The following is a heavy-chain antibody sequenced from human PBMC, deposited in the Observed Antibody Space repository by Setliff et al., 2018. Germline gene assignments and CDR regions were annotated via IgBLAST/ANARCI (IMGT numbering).Heavy chain of an antibody. Sequence: ASVKVSCKASGYTFTSFGISWVRQSPGQGLEWMGWISAYNGNTNYAQKLQGRVTMTTDTSTSTAYMELRSLRSDDTAVYYCARDLHRGTIFYWGQGTLVTVSS. V-gene: IGHV1-18*01. CDR2: ISAYNGNT. D-gene: IGHD3-3*01. CDR3: ARDLHRGTIFY. J-gene: IGHJ4*02. CDR1: GYTFTSFG.